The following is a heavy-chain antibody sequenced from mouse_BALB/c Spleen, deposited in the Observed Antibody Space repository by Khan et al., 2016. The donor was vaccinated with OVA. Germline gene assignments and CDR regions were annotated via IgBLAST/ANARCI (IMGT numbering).Heavy chain of an antibody. V-gene: IGHV2-9*02. CDR1: GFSLTSYG. CDR2: IWAGGST. Sequence: VELVESGPGLVAPSQSLSITCTVSGFSLTSYGVHWVRQPPGKGLEWLGVIWAGGSTNYNSALMSRLSIKKDKSQSQVFLKMNSLQTTDTAMYYCARDDGGGNDAMDYWGQGTSVTVSS. CDR3: ARDDGGGNDAMDY. J-gene: IGHJ4*01. D-gene: IGHD2-3*01.